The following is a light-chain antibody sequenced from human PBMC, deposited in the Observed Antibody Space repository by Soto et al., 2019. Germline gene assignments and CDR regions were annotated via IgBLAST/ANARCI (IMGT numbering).Light chain of an antibody. V-gene: IGKV3-11*01. J-gene: IGKJ1*01. Sequence: EMVLTQSPATLSLSPGERATLSCRASQSVSSNLAWYQQKPGQAPRLLIYDASNRATGIPARFSGSGSGTDFTLTVSSLEPEDSAGYYCQQRDSGWTFGQGTKVEIK. CDR2: DAS. CDR1: QSVSSN. CDR3: QQRDSGWT.